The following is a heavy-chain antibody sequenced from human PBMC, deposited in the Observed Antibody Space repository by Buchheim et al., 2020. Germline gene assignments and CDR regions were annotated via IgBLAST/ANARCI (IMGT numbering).Heavy chain of an antibody. Sequence: QVYLVESGGGVVQPGRSLRLSCAGSGFTFSGFAMHWVRQAPGKGLEWVAVISYDGINKYYADSVKGRFTISRDNSKNTLYLQMNSLRPGDTAVYSCASGSVARGVMDGYWGQGTL. D-gene: IGHD3-10*01. CDR1: GFTFSGFA. CDR2: ISYDGINK. CDR3: ASGSVARGVMDGY. J-gene: IGHJ4*02. V-gene: IGHV3-30-3*01.